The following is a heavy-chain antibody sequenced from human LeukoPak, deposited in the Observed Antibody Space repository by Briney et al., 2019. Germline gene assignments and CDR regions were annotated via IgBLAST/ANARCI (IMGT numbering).Heavy chain of an antibody. V-gene: IGHV4-59*01. D-gene: IGHD1-26*01. Sequence: SETLYLTCTVSGGSISTYYWSWIRQPPGKGLEWIGYIYYSGSTNYNPSLKSRLSISVDTSQNQFSLKLTSVTAADTAVYYCARRVGAKAAFDIWGQGTMVTVSS. J-gene: IGHJ3*02. CDR1: GGSISTYY. CDR2: IYYSGST. CDR3: ARRVGAKAAFDI.